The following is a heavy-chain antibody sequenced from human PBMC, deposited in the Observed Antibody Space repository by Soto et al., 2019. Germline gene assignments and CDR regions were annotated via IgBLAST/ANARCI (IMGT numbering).Heavy chain of an antibody. Sequence: SETLSLTCTVSGGSISSGGYYWSWIRQHPGKGLEWIGYIYYSGSTYYNPSLKSRVTISVDTSKNQFSLKLSSVTAADTAVYYCARVDQYSSRRVDYWGQGTLVTVSS. V-gene: IGHV4-31*03. J-gene: IGHJ4*02. D-gene: IGHD6-13*01. CDR2: IYYSGST. CDR1: GGSISSGGYY. CDR3: ARVDQYSSRRVDY.